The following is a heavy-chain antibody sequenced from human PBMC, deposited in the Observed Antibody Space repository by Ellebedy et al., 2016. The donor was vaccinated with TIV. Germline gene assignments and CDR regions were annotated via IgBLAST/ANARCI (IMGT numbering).Heavy chain of an antibody. V-gene: IGHV3-23*01. Sequence: GESLKISXAVSGFTFSTYAMAWVRQAPGKGLEWVSAISGSGASTHYADSVKGRFTISRDNPKKTMYLQMNSLTAEDTAVYYCAKGIQLWSATFYTFDVWGQGTRVTVSS. D-gene: IGHD5-18*01. CDR3: AKGIQLWSATFYTFDV. CDR1: GFTFSTYA. J-gene: IGHJ3*01. CDR2: ISGSGAST.